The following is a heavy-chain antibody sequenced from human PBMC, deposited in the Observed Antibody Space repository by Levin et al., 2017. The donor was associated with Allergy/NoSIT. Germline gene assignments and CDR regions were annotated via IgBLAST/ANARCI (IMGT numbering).Heavy chain of an antibody. V-gene: IGHV3-11*01. CDR3: ARGGGVYYYYGMDV. D-gene: IGHD6-25*01. CDR2: ISSSGSTI. CDR1: GFTFSDYY. J-gene: IGHJ6*02. Sequence: GESLKISCAASGFTFSDYYMSWIRQAPGKGLEWVSYISSSGSTIYYADSVKGRFTISRDNAKNSLYLQMNSLRAEDTAVYYCARGGGVYYYYGMDVWGQGTTVTVSS.